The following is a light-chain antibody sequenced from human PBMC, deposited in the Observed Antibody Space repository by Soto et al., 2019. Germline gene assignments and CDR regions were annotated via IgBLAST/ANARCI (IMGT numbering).Light chain of an antibody. CDR1: RSVNSN. CDR3: QQYKTWPRT. V-gene: IGKV3-15*01. CDR2: GAS. J-gene: IGKJ1*01. Sequence: EIVMTQSPATLSVSPGERATLSCRASRSVNSNLAWYQQKPGQAPRLLIYGASTRATGIPARFSGSGSGTEFTLTISSLQSEDFVVYHCQQYKTWPRTFGQGTKVDIK.